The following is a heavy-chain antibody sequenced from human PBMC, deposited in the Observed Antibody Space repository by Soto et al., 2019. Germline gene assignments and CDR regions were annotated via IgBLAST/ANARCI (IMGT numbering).Heavy chain of an antibody. D-gene: IGHD6-19*01. Sequence: PSETLSLTCPFPGFSIISSSYYLGWIRQPPGKGLEWIGSIYYSGSTYYNPSLKSRVTISVDTSKNQFSLKLSSVTAADTAVYYCARRKSSGWSFDYWGQGTLVTVSS. CDR2: IYYSGST. CDR1: GFSIISSSYY. V-gene: IGHV4-39*01. J-gene: IGHJ4*02. CDR3: ARRKSSGWSFDY.